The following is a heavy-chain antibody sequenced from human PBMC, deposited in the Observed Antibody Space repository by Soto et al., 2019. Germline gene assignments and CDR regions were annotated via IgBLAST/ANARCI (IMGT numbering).Heavy chain of an antibody. CDR3: ATNRLAVASTAGYYYYMDV. Sequence: GASVKVSCKASGYTFTGYYMHWVRQAPGQRLEWMGWINAGNGNTKYSQKFQGRVTITRDTSASTAYMELSSLRSEDTAVYYCATNRLAVASTAGYYYYMDVWGKGTTVTVSS. V-gene: IGHV1-3*01. J-gene: IGHJ6*03. D-gene: IGHD6-19*01. CDR2: INAGNGNT. CDR1: GYTFTGYY.